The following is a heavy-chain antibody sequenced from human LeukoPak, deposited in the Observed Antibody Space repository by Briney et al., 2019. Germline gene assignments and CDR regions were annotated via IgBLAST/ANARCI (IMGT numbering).Heavy chain of an antibody. CDR2: INPSGGST. Sequence: ASVKVSFKASGYTFTSYYMHWVRQAPGQGLEWMGIINPSGGSTSYAQKFQGRVTMTMDTSTSTVYMELSSLRSEDTAVYYCAVLGGNSYFDYWGQGTLVTVSS. V-gene: IGHV1-46*01. CDR3: AVLGGNSYFDY. CDR1: GYTFTSYY. J-gene: IGHJ4*02. D-gene: IGHD4-23*01.